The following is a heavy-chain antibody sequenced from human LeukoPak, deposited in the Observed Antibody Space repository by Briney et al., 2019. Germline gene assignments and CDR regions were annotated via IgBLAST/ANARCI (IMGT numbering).Heavy chain of an antibody. CDR3: ARAPNLFYYYMDV. Sequence: SETLSLTCTVSGGSLSRYYWSWIRQPPGTGLEWIGYIYYSGSTNYNPSLKSRVTISVDTSKNQFSLKLSSVTAADTAVYYCARAPNLFYYYMDVWGKGTTVTVSS. CDR1: GGSLSRYY. V-gene: IGHV4-59*01. J-gene: IGHJ6*03. CDR2: IYYSGST.